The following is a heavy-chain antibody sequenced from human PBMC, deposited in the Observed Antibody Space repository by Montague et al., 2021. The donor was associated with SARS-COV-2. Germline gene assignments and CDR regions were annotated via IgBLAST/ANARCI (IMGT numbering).Heavy chain of an antibody. J-gene: IGHJ3*02. D-gene: IGHD3-22*01. CDR2: ISSSGRTI. CDR3: ARSYHYDSSGYYPDAFDI. CDR1: GFTFSSSG. Sequence: SLRLSCAASGFTFSSSGMNWVRQAPRKGLEWVSYISSSGRTIYYADSVKGRFTISRDNAKNSLYLQMNSLRAEDTAVYYCARSYHYDSSGYYPDAFDIWGQGTMVTVSS. V-gene: IGHV3-48*03.